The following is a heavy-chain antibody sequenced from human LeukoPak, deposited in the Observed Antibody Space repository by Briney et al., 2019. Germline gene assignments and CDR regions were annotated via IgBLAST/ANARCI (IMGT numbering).Heavy chain of an antibody. V-gene: IGHV4-61*02. J-gene: IGHJ4*02. D-gene: IGHD1-26*01. CDR3: ARWEGGSYYDFDY. CDR1: GDSISSGSYY. CDR2: IHTSGRT. Sequence: SQTLSLTCTVSGDSISSGSYYWSWIRQPAGKGLEWIGRIHTSGRTNYNPSLKSRVTISADTSKNQFSLKLSSVTAADTAVYYCARWEGGSYYDFDYWGQGTLVTVSS.